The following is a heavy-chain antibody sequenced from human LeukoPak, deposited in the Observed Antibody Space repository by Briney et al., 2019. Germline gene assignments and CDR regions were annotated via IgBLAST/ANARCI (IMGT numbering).Heavy chain of an antibody. CDR1: GFTVSSNY. CDR2: IYSGGST. CDR3: AKDLIQLWYFGDYYGMDV. Sequence: GGSLRLSCAASGFTVSSNYMSWVRQAPGKGLEWVSVIYSGGSTYYADSVKGRFTISRDNSKNTLYLQMNSLRAEDTAVYYCAKDLIQLWYFGDYYGMDVWGQGTTVTVSS. V-gene: IGHV3-53*05. D-gene: IGHD5-18*01. J-gene: IGHJ6*02.